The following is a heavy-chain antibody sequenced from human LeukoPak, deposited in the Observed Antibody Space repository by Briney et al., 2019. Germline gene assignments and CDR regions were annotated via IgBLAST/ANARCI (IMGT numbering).Heavy chain of an antibody. CDR2: VYYSGST. CDR1: GGSISSSSDY. Sequence: SETLSLTCTVSGGSISSSSDYWSWIRQPPGKGLEWIGYVYYSGSTNYNPSLKSRVTISVDTSKNQFSLKLSSVTAADTAVYYCARVRQLEGAFDIWGQGTMVTVSS. V-gene: IGHV4-61*01. J-gene: IGHJ3*02. D-gene: IGHD6-6*01. CDR3: ARVRQLEGAFDI.